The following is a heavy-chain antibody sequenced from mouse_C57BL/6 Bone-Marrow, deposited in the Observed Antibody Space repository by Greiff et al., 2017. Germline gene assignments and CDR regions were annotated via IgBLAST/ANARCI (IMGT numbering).Heavy chain of an antibody. CDR2: IDPSDSET. Sequence: QVQLQQPGAELVRPGSSVKLSCKASGYTFTSYWMHWVKQRPIQGLEWIGNIDPSDSETHYNQKFKDKATLTVDKSSSTAYMQLSSQTAEDSAVYYCARDYSNEDYYAMDYWGQGTSVTVSS. CDR1: GYTFTSYW. D-gene: IGHD2-5*01. J-gene: IGHJ4*01. V-gene: IGHV1-52*01. CDR3: ARDYSNEDYYAMDY.